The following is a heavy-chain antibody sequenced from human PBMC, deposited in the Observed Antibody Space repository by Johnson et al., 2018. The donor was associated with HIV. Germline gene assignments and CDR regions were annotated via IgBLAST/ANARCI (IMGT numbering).Heavy chain of an antibody. CDR2: INNDGSSS. CDR1: GFTLSSYW. CDR3: ASRSYGYVRHAVDI. Sequence: EQLVESGGGVVQPGRSPRLACAASGFTLSSYWMHWVRQAPGKGLVWVSRINNDGSSSTYADFVKGRFTISRDNAKNSLYLQMNSLRAEHTAVYYCASRSYGYVRHAVDIWGQGTMVTVSS. J-gene: IGHJ3*02. D-gene: IGHD5-18*01. V-gene: IGHV3-74*02.